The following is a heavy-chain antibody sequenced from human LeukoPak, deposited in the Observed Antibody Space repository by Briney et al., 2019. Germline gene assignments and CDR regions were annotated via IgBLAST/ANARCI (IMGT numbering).Heavy chain of an antibody. D-gene: IGHD3-10*01. CDR2: ISSSGSTI. J-gene: IGHJ5*02. Sequence: GGSLRLSCAASGFTFSSYEMNWVRQAPGKGLEWVSYISSSGSTIYYADSVKGRFTISRDNSKNTLYLQMNSLRAEDTAVYYCASLGITNWFDPWGQGTLVTVSS. CDR3: ASLGITNWFDP. CDR1: GFTFSSYE. V-gene: IGHV3-48*03.